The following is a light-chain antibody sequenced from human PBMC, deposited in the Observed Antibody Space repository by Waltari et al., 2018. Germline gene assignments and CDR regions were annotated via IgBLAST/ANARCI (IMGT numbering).Light chain of an antibody. CDR2: HAS. CDR3: QNHERLPAT. Sequence: EVVLTHSPGTLSLSPGERAPLGCRASQSVSGFLAWYQQKPGQAPRLLIYHASNRATGIPDRFSGSGSGTDFSLTISRLEPEDFAVYYCQNHERLPATFGQGTKVEI. V-gene: IGKV3-20*01. CDR1: QSVSGF. J-gene: IGKJ1*01.